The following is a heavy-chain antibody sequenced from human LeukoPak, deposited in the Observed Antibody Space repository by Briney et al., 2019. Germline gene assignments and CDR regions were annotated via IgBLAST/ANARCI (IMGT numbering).Heavy chain of an antibody. CDR2: ISSSSSYI. V-gene: IGHV3-21*01. CDR1: GFTFSSYS. Sequence: GGSLRLSCAASGFTFSSYSMNRVRQAPGKGLEWVSSISSSSSYIYYADSVKGRFTISRDNAKNSLYLQMNSLRAEDTAVYYCAREERTYYDYVWGSYRPPFDYWGQGTLVTVSS. CDR3: AREERTYYDYVWGSYRPPFDY. D-gene: IGHD3-16*02. J-gene: IGHJ4*02.